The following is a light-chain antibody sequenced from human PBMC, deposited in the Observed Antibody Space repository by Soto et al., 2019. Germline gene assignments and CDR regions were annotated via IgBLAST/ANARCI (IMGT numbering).Light chain of an antibody. V-gene: IGKV1-39*01. CDR1: QSLLHSNGYNY. CDR2: AAS. Sequence: MTQSPLSLAVTPGEPASISCRSSQSLLHSNGYNYLDWYQQEPGKAPKFLIYAASSLQSGVPSRFSGSGSGTDFTLTISSLQPEDFVTYYCLQTYSSPQTFGQGTRLEIK. J-gene: IGKJ5*01. CDR3: LQTYSSPQT.